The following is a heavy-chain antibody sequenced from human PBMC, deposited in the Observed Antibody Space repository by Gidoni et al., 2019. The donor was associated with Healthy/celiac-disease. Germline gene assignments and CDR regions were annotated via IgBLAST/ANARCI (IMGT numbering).Heavy chain of an antibody. V-gene: IGHV3-15*01. Sequence: EVQLVESGGGLVKPGGSLRLSCGASGFTFSNAWMSWVRQAPGKGLEWVGRIRSKSDGETTDYAAPVKGRFTISRDDSKKTLYLQMNSLKTEDTAVYYCTTDGPLMVRGVTDDAFDIWGQGTMVTVSS. CDR3: TTDGPLMVRGVTDDAFDI. CDR2: IRSKSDGETT. D-gene: IGHD3-10*01. CDR1: GFTFSNAW. J-gene: IGHJ3*02.